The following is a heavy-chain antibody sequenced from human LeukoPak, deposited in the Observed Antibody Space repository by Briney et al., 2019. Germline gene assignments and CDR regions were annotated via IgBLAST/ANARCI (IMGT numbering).Heavy chain of an antibody. V-gene: IGHV3-30*03. CDR2: ISYDGSNK. CDR1: GFTFSTYG. J-gene: IGHJ3*02. CDR3: ATWGRALGGAFDI. Sequence: GGSLRLTCAASGFTFSTYGMHWVRQAPGKGLEWVAVISYDGSNKYYADSVKGRFTISRDNSKSTLYLQMNSLRAEDTAVYYCATWGRALGGAFDIWGQGTMVTVSS. D-gene: IGHD3-16*01.